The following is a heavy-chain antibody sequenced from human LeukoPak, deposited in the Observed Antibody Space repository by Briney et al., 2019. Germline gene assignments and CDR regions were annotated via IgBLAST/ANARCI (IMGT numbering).Heavy chain of an antibody. D-gene: IGHD1-26*01. CDR2: IRYDGSNE. Sequence: GGSLRLSCAASGFTFSDYGMHWVRQAPGKGLEWVALIRYDGSNEYYADSVKGRFTISRDSSKSTLYLQMNGLRAEDTAVYYCAKELTVGTTSKNLDYWGQGTLVTVSS. CDR1: GFTFSDYG. V-gene: IGHV3-30*02. J-gene: IGHJ4*02. CDR3: AKELTVGTTSKNLDY.